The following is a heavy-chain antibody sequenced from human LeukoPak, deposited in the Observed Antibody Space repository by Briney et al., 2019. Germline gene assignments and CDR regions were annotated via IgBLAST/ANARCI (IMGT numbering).Heavy chain of an antibody. J-gene: IGHJ4*02. D-gene: IGHD2-2*01. Sequence: ASVKVSCKASGYTFTCYYMHWVRQAPGQGLEWMGWINPNSGGTNYAQKFQGRVTMTRDTSTDTAYMELSSLRSEDTAVYYCATGRPYCSSTSCYPESKYYFDYWGQGTLVTVSS. V-gene: IGHV1-2*02. CDR3: ATGRPYCSSTSCYPESKYYFDY. CDR2: INPNSGGT. CDR1: GYTFTCYY.